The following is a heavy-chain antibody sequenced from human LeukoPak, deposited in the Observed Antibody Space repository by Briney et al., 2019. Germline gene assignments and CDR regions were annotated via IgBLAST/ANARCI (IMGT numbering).Heavy chain of an antibody. CDR1: GFTFSSYS. CDR2: ISSSSYI. V-gene: IGHV3-21*01. J-gene: IGHJ4*02. CDR3: ARETAVAGAHSFDY. D-gene: IGHD6-19*01. Sequence: GGSLRLSCAASGFTFSSYSMNWVRQAPGKGLEWVSSISSSSYIYYADSVKGRFTISRDNAKNSLYLQMNSLRAEDTAVYYCARETAVAGAHSFDYWGQGTLVTVSS.